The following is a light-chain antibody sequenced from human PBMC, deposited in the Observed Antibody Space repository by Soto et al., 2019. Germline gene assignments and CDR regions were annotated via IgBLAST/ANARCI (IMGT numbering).Light chain of an antibody. CDR1: SSNIGSHT. Sequence: QSVLTQPPSASGIPGQRVTISCSGSSSNIGSHTVNWYQQLPGRATKLLIYSDNQRPSGVPERFSGSKSGTAASLAISWLQSEDEADYYCALWDDSLNGPVFGGGTQLTVL. J-gene: IGLJ3*02. V-gene: IGLV1-44*01. CDR3: ALWDDSLNGPV. CDR2: SDN.